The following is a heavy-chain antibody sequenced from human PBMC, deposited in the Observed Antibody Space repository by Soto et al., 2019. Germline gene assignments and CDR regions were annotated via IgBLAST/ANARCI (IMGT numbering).Heavy chain of an antibody. CDR1: GYTFSSYG. V-gene: IGHV1-18*04. D-gene: IGHD1-26*01. J-gene: IGHJ4*02. CDR3: ARDGFTVISSGSFDY. Sequence: VQLVQSGAGVRKPGASVKVSCKASGYTFSSYGISWVRQAPGKGLEWMGWISAGKGDTNYAQKFQGRVSMTTDTSTSTAYMELRSLTSDDTAVYYCARDGFTVISSGSFDYWGQGTLVTVSS. CDR2: ISAGKGDT.